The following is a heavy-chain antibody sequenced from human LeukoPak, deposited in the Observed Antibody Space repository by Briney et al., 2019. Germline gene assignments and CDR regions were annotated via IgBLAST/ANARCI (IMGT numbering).Heavy chain of an antibody. V-gene: IGHV3-23*01. D-gene: IGHD3-22*01. CDR3: AKDVRSATYYYDNSAH. J-gene: IGHJ4*02. Sequence: GGSLRLSCAASEFTFRSYAMNWVRQAPGKGLEWVSAISSSGDSTYYADSVKGRFTISRDNSKNTLYLQMNSLRAEDTAVYYCAKDVRSATYYYDNSAHWGQGTLVTVSS. CDR2: ISSSGDST. CDR1: EFTFRSYA.